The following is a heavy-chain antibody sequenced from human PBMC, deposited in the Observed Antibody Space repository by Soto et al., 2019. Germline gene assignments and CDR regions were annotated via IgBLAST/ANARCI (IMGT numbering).Heavy chain of an antibody. Sequence: SETLSLTCAVYGGSSSGYYWSWIRQPPGKGLEWIGKINHSGSTNYIPSLKSRVTISVDTSKNQFSLKLSSVTAADTAVYYCARVRGLTTVTTPYYFDYRGQGTLVTVSS. J-gene: IGHJ4*02. V-gene: IGHV4-34*01. CDR3: ARVRGLTTVTTPYYFDY. CDR1: GGSSSGYY. D-gene: IGHD4-17*01. CDR2: INHSGST.